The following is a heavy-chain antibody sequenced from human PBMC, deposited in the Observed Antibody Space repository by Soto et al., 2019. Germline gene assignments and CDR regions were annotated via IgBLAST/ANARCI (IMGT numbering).Heavy chain of an antibody. Sequence: SXSLSLTFPVSVGSINSYWWSWIRQPAGKGLEWIGRVYSSGTTDYNPSLNSRATMSVETSKNQFPLKLSSVTAADTAVYYCARDIASYAYGEGYWGQGIQVTVSS. J-gene: IGHJ4*02. D-gene: IGHD2-21*01. CDR1: VGSINSYW. CDR2: VYSSGTT. CDR3: ARDIASYAYGEGY. V-gene: IGHV4-4*07.